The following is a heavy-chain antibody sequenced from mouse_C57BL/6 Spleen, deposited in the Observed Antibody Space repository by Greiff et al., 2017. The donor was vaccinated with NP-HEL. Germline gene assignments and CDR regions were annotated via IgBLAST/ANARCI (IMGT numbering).Heavy chain of an antibody. CDR1: GYTFTGYW. CDR3: ARRRATVVDGYFDV. D-gene: IGHD1-1*01. J-gene: IGHJ1*03. V-gene: IGHV1-9*01. CDR2: LLPGSGST. Sequence: QVQLKQSGAELMKPGASVKLSCKATGYTFTGYWIEWVKQRPGHGLEWIGELLPGSGSTNYNEKFKGKATLTADTSSNTAYMQLSSLTTEYSAIYYCARRRATVVDGYFDVWGTGTTVTVSS.